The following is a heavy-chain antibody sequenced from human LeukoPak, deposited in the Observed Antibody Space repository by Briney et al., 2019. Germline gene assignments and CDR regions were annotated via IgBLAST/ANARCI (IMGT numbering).Heavy chain of an antibody. CDR2: IYYSGST. J-gene: IGHJ3*02. Sequence: SETLSLTCTVSGGSISSSSYYWGRIRQPPGKGLEWIGSIYYSGSTYYNPSLKSRVTISVDTSKNQFSLKLSSVTAADTAVYYCARRAVYSKAGRYAFDIWGQGTMVTVSS. CDR1: GGSISSSSYY. CDR3: ARRAVYSKAGRYAFDI. V-gene: IGHV4-39*01. D-gene: IGHD6-13*01.